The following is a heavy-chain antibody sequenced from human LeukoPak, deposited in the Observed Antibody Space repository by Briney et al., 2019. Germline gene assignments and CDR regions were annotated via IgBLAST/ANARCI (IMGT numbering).Heavy chain of an antibody. CDR1: GFTFSIYA. D-gene: IGHD2-2*01. CDR2: ISASGGTT. CDR3: AKEPREYCSSTSCPNWIDA. Sequence: GGSLRLSCAASGFTFSIYAMSWVRQAPGKGLEWVSAISASGGTTYYADSAKGRFTISRDNSKNTLYLQTSSLRAEDTAVYYCAKEPREYCSSTSCPNWIDAWGQGTLVTVSS. J-gene: IGHJ5*02. V-gene: IGHV3-23*01.